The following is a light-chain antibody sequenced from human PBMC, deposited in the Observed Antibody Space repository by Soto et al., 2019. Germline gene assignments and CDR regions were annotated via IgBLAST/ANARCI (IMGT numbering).Light chain of an antibody. Sequence: DIQMTQFPSTLSASVGDRVTITCRASQSISNRLAWFQQKSGEAPNLLIHKASSLESGVPSRFSGSGSGTEFTLTISSLQPDDFATYSCEQYNTYSWTFGQGT. CDR1: QSISNR. V-gene: IGKV1-5*03. J-gene: IGKJ1*01. CDR3: EQYNTYSWT. CDR2: KAS.